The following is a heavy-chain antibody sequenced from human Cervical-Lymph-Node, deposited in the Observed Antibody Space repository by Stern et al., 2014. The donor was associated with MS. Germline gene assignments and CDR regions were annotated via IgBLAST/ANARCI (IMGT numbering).Heavy chain of an antibody. Sequence: EVQLVESGAELIRPGESLKISCKGSGYKFSIYWIAWVRQMPGKGLEWMGIIYPGDSETRYSPSFQGQVTMSADKSTSTAYLQWSSLNVSDTAMYFCARQTTAWASDVWGQGTLVTVSS. CDR2: IYPGDSET. CDR1: GYKFSIYW. D-gene: IGHD1-14*01. CDR3: ARQTTAWASDV. V-gene: IGHV5-51*01. J-gene: IGHJ4*02.